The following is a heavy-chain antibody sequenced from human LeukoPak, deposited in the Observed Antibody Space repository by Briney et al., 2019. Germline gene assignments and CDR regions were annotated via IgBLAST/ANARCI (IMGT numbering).Heavy chain of an antibody. J-gene: IGHJ4*02. V-gene: IGHV1-8*01. Sequence: GASVKVSCKASGYTFTSYDINWVRQATGQGLEWMGWMNPNSGNTGYAQKFQGRVTITRNTSISTAYMELSSLRSEDTAVYYCARVTDDYYDSSGYYGYWGQGTLVTVSS. CDR2: MNPNSGNT. D-gene: IGHD3-22*01. CDR1: GYTFTSYD. CDR3: ARVTDDYYDSSGYYGY.